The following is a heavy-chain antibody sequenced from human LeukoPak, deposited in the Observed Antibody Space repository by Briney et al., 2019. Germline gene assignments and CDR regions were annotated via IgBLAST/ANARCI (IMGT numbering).Heavy chain of an antibody. CDR2: IYYSGST. D-gene: IGHD1-1*01. Sequence: SETLSLTCTVSGGSISSYYWSWIRQPPGKGLEWIGYIYYSGSTNYNPSLESRVTISVDTSKNQFSLKLSSVTAADTAVYYCARGGTTFEHWGQGTLVTVSS. CDR1: GGSISSYY. J-gene: IGHJ4*02. V-gene: IGHV4-59*01. CDR3: ARGGTTFEH.